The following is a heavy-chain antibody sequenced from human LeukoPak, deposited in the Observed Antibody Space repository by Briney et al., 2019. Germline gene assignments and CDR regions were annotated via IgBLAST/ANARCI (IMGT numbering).Heavy chain of an antibody. CDR2: IYTSGST. D-gene: IGHD6-13*01. J-gene: IGHJ3*02. CDR1: GGSISSGSYY. Sequence: PSETLSLTCTVSGGSISSGSYYWSWIRQPAGKGLEWIGRIYTSGSTNYNPSLKSRVTISVDTSKNQFSLKLSSVTAADTAVYYCARFSAAAGTAAPGDAFDIWGQGTMVTVSS. V-gene: IGHV4-61*02. CDR3: ARFSAAAGTAAPGDAFDI.